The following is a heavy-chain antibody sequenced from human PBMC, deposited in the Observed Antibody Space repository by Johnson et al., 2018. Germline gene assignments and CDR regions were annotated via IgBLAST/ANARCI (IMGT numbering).Heavy chain of an antibody. CDR2: ISGSGGRT. J-gene: IGHJ6*02. V-gene: IGHV3-23*01. CDR1: GFTFSSYA. Sequence: VQSGGSLRLSCAASGFTFSSYAMSWVRQAPGKGLEWVSAISGSGGRTNYAGSVKGRFTISRDNSKNMLYLQMNSLRAEDTAVYYCAKGAYGSGSYYYYYYGMDVWGQGTTVTVSS. D-gene: IGHD3-10*01. CDR3: AKGAYGSGSYYYYYYGMDV.